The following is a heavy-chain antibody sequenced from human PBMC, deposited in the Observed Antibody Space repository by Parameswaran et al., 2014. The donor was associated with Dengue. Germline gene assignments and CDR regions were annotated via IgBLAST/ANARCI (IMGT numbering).Heavy chain of an antibody. J-gene: IGHJ6*02. Sequence: WVRQAPGQGLEWMGWMNPNSGNTGYAQKFQGRVTMTRNTSISTAYMELSSLRSEDTAVYYCASVMGYYYYGMDVWGQGTTVTVSS. V-gene: IGHV1-8*01. CDR3: ASVMGYYYYGMDV. CDR2: MNPNSGNT.